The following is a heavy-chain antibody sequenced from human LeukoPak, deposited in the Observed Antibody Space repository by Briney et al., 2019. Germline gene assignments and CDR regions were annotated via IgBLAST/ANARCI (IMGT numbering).Heavy chain of an antibody. J-gene: IGHJ4*02. D-gene: IGHD2-2*01. CDR2: ISGTGGST. CDR3: AKLSTSPYYFDY. V-gene: IGHV3-23*01. CDR1: GFTFSSYA. Sequence: PGGSLRLSCAASGFTFSSYAMSWVRQAPGKGLEWVSDISGTGGSTYYADSVKGLFTISRDNSKHTLYLQMNSLRAEDTAVYYCAKLSTSPYYFDYWGQGTLVTVSS.